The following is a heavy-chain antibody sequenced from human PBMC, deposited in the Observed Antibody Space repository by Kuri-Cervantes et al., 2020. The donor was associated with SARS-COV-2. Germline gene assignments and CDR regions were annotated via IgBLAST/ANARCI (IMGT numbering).Heavy chain of an antibody. CDR2: INSDGSST. D-gene: IGHD3-10*01. V-gene: IGHV3-74*01. Sequence: GESLKISCAASGFTFSSYWMHWVRQAPGKGLVWVSRINSDGSSTSYADSVKGRFTISRDNAKNSLYLQMNSLRAEDTALYYCAKDGGSGATSFYYNGMDVWGQGTTVTVSS. CDR1: GFTFSSYW. J-gene: IGHJ6*02. CDR3: AKDGGSGATSFYYNGMDV.